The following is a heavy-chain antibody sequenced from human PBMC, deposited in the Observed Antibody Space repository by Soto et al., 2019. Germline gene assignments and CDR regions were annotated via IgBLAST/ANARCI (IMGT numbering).Heavy chain of an antibody. CDR3: ANGLYDTSGYYYTD. D-gene: IGHD3-22*01. J-gene: IGHJ4*02. CDR1: GFSFSIYV. CDR2: ISSSGGTP. V-gene: IGHV3-23*01. Sequence: EVQLLESGGGLVQPGGSLRVSCAASGFSFSIYVMTWVRQAPGKGLEWVSSISSSGGTPYYEDSVKGRFTISRDNSKDTLFLQMHSLRAEDTAVYFCANGLYDTSGYYYTDWGQGTLVTVSS.